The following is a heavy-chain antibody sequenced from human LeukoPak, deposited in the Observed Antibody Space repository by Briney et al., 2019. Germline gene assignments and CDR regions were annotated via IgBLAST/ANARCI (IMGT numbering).Heavy chain of an antibody. CDR1: GFTVSSDY. D-gene: IGHD2-2*01. J-gene: IGHJ5*02. CDR2: IIPIFGTA. CDR3: ARDFQYQLLPNWFDP. V-gene: IGHV1-69*01. Sequence: SCAASGFTVSSDYMSWVRQAPGKGLEWMGGIIPIFGTANYAQKFQGRVTITADESTSTAYMELSSLRSEDTAVYYCARDFQYQLLPNWFDPWGQGTLVTVSS.